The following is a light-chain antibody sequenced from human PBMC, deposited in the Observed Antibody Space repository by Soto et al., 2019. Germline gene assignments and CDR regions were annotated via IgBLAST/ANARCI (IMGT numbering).Light chain of an antibody. J-gene: IGLJ3*02. CDR2: RDG. V-gene: IGLV1-44*01. Sequence: QSVLTQPPSASGTPGQSLTISCSGSSSNIGSHFVYWYQHLPGTAPKLLIFRDGQRPSGVPDRFSGSKSGTSASLAISGLQSEDEADYYCAAWDGSLNGWVFGGGTKLTVL. CDR3: AAWDGSLNGWV. CDR1: SSNIGSHF.